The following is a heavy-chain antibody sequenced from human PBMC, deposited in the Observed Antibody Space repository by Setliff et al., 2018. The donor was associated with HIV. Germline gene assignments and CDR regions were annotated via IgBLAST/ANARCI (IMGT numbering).Heavy chain of an antibody. CDR2: VYTTGNT. CDR3: ARLRPSVADRSYFDH. J-gene: IGHJ4*02. V-gene: IGHV4-61*02. D-gene: IGHD6-19*01. CDR1: GDSVSSVHYY. Sequence: SETLSLTCSVSGDSVSSVHYYWGWIRQPAGKGLEWIGRVYTTGNTYYKPSLKSRVTMSVDSSKNQFSLKVNSVTAADTAVYYCARLRPSVADRSYFDHWGQGTLVTVSS.